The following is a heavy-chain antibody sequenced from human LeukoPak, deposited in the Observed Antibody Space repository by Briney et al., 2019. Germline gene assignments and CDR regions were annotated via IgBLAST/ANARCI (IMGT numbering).Heavy chain of an antibody. V-gene: IGHV3-49*03. Sequence: GGSLRLSCTASGFTFGDYAMSWFRQAPGKGLEWVGFIRSKIYGGTTEYAASVKGRFTISRDDSKSIAYLQMNSLKTEDTAVYYCTRDQYSSGWYDILFDYWGQGTLVTVSS. CDR1: GFTFGDYA. CDR2: IRSKIYGGTT. CDR3: TRDQYSSGWYDILFDY. D-gene: IGHD6-19*01. J-gene: IGHJ4*02.